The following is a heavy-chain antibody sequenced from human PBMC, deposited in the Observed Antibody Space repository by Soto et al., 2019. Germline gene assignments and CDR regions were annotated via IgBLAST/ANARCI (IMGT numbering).Heavy chain of an antibody. Sequence: ASVKVSCKASGYTFTSYAMHWVRQAPGQRLEWMGWINAGNGNTKYSQKFQGWVTMTRDTSISTAYMELSRLRSDDTAVYYCARGPYYYDSSGYYTYWGQGTLVTVSS. CDR2: INAGNGNT. D-gene: IGHD3-22*01. J-gene: IGHJ4*02. CDR1: GYTFTSYA. V-gene: IGHV1-3*01. CDR3: ARGPYYYDSSGYYTY.